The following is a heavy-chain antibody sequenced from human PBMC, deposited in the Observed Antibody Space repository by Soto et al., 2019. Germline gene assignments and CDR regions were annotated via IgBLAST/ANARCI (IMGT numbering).Heavy chain of an antibody. CDR2: IYKSATT. CDR3: ARGRYCLTGRCFPNWFDS. D-gene: IGHD2-15*01. V-gene: IGHV4-30-4*08. J-gene: IGHJ5*01. CDR1: GGSVSSGSYY. Sequence: SETLSLTCTVSGGSVSSGSYYWSWIRQPPGQALEYIGYIYKSATTYYNPSFESRVAISLDTSKSQFSLNVTSVTAADTAVYFCARGRYCLTGRCFPNWFDSWGQGTLVTVSS.